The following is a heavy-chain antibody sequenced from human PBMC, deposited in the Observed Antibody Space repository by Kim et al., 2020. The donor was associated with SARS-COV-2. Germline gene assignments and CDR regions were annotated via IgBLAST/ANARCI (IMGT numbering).Heavy chain of an antibody. CDR3: ATTSQSPTNINDY. V-gene: IGHV3-23*01. Sequence: SAASVKGRFTHASDNSKNTLYLQRNSRGAEDTAVYYCATTSQSPTNINDYWGQGTLVTVSS. D-gene: IGHD1-1*01. J-gene: IGHJ4*02.